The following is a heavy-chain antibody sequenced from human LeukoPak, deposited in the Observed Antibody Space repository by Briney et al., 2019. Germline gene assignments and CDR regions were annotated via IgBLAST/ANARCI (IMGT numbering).Heavy chain of an antibody. D-gene: IGHD3-10*01. CDR3: AKDSHPLLLWFRDQMGGFDY. J-gene: IGHJ4*02. V-gene: IGHV3-23*01. Sequence: PGGSLRLSCAASGFTFSSYAMSWVRQAPGKGLEWVSAISGSGGSKYYADSVKGRFTISRDNSKNTLYLQMNSLRAEDTAVYYCAKDSHPLLLWFRDQMGGFDYWGQGTLVTVSS. CDR1: GFTFSSYA. CDR2: ISGSGGSK.